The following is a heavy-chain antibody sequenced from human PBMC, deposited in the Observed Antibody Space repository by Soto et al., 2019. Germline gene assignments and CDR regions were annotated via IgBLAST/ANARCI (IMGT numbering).Heavy chain of an antibody. CDR3: ARGGLGGDYGLEDNWFDP. Sequence: QVQLVQSGAEEKKPGASVKVSCKASGYTFTSYAMHWVRQAPGQRLEWMGWINAGNGNTKYSQKFQGRVTITRDTSASTAYMELSSLRSEDTAVYYCARGGLGGDYGLEDNWFDPWGQGTLVTVSS. CDR1: GYTFTSYA. J-gene: IGHJ5*02. D-gene: IGHD4-17*01. CDR2: INAGNGNT. V-gene: IGHV1-3*05.